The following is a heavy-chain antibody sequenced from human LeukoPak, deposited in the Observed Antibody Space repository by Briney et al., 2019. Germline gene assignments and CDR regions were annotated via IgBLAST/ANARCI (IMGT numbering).Heavy chain of an antibody. CDR1: GFTFSDHY. Sequence: GSLRLSCAASGFTFSDHYMDWVRQAPGEGLEWVGRTRNKANSYTTEYAASVKGRFAISRDDSKNSLYLQMNSLKTEDTAVYYCARGGLFDPWGQGTLVTVSS. CDR2: TRNKANSYTT. J-gene: IGHJ5*02. V-gene: IGHV3-72*01. CDR3: ARGGLFDP.